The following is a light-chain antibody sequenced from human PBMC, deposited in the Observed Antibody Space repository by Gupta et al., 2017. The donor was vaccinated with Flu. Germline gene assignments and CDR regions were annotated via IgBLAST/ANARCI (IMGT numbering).Light chain of an antibody. V-gene: IGKV3-20*01. Sequence: EIVLTQSPGTLSLSPGERATLSCRASQSVSSSYLAWYQQKPGQAPRLLIYGASSSATGIPDRFSGSASGTDFTLTISRLEPEDFAVYYCQQDCSSPLTFGGGTKVEIK. CDR2: GAS. CDR1: QSVSSSY. CDR3: QQDCSSPLT. J-gene: IGKJ4*01.